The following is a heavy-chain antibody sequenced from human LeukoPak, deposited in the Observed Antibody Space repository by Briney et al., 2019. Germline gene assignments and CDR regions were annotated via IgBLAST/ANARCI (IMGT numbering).Heavy chain of an antibody. CDR2: INPYNGDT. V-gene: IGHV1-2*02. CDR1: RYTFTGYY. J-gene: IGHJ6*03. Sequence: AASVKVSCKASRYTFTGYYLHWVRQAPGQGLEWMGWINPYNGDTNYSPKFKGRVTLTRDTSTTTSYMDLSRLTSDDTAVYFCARGSYDSRGYYSDYHFYMELWGKGTTVTVSS. D-gene: IGHD3-22*01. CDR3: ARGSYDSRGYYSDYHFYMEL.